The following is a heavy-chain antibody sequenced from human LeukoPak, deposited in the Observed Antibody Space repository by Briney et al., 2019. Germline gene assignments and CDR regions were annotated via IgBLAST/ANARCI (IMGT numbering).Heavy chain of an antibody. J-gene: IGHJ3*02. CDR1: GFTFSGSA. V-gene: IGHV3-73*01. D-gene: IGHD1-1*01. CDR2: IRSKANSYAT. CDR3: WNPLDAFDI. Sequence: GGSLRLSCAASGFTFSGSAMHWVRQASGKGLEWVGRIRSKANSYATAYAASVKGRFTISRDDSKNTAYLQMDSLKTEDTAVYYCWNPLDAFDIWGQGTMVTVSS.